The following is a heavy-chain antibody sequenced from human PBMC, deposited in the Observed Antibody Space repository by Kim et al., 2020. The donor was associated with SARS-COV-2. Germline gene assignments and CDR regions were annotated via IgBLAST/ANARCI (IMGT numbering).Heavy chain of an antibody. J-gene: IGHJ6*02. CDR2: INRDGSDK. CDR3: VRGTQGQPGLDV. Sequence: GGSLRLSCAASGFTFSSYWINWVRQAPGKGLEWVANINRDGSDKDYVDSVRGRFTISRDNARNSLYLQMNSLRVEDTAVYYCVRGTQGQPGLDVWGQGTTVSVSS. V-gene: IGHV3-7*03. D-gene: IGHD6-13*01. CDR1: GFTFSSYW.